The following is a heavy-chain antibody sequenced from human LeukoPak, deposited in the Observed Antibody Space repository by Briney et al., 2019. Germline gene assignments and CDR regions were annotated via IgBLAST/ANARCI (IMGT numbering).Heavy chain of an antibody. V-gene: IGHV3-48*04. CDR2: ISSSSSTI. Sequence: AGGSLRLSCAASGFTFSSYAMNWVRQAPGKGLEWVSYISSSSSTIYYADSVKGRFTISRDNAKNTLYLQMNSLRAEDTAVYYCARAAAGATLYYWGQGTLVTVSS. D-gene: IGHD1-26*01. CDR3: ARAAAGATLYY. CDR1: GFTFSSYA. J-gene: IGHJ4*02.